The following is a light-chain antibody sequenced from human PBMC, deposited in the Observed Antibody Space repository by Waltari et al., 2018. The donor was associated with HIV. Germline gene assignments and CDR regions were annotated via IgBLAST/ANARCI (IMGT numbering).Light chain of an antibody. CDR3: EVWDETRNRVV. Sequence: YVLTQPPSVSVVQGQTATITREGDRIGSKSVHWYQQKSGQAPQLIIYYDSDRPSGIPERFSGSNSGSAATLTISRVEDGDEADYYCEVWDETRNRVVFGGGTKLFAL. CDR2: YDS. J-gene: IGLJ2*01. V-gene: IGLV3-21*04. CDR1: RIGSKS.